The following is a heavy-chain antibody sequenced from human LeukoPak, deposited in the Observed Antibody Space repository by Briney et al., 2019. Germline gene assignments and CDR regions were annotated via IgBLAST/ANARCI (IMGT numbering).Heavy chain of an antibody. CDR2: IIPIFGTA. J-gene: IGHJ4*02. V-gene: IGHV1-69*01. CDR3: AGYSSGWYGGAIDY. D-gene: IGHD6-19*01. CDR1: GGTFSSYA. Sequence: GASVKVSFKASGGTFSSYAISWVRQAPGQGLEWMGGIIPIFGTANYAQEFQGRVTITADESTSTAYMELSSLRSEDTAVYYCAGYSSGWYGGAIDYWGQGTLVTVSS.